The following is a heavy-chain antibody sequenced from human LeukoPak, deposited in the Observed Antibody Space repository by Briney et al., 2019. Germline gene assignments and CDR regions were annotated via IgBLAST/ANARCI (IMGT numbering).Heavy chain of an antibody. CDR1: GFTFDDYA. D-gene: IGHD6-13*01. V-gene: IGHV3-9*01. Sequence: GRSPRLSYAASGFTFDDYAMHWVRQAPGKGLEWVSGISWNSGSIGYADSVKGRFTISRDNAKNSLYLQMNSLRAEDTALYYCAKDSSSWYYFDYWGQGTLVTVSS. J-gene: IGHJ4*02. CDR3: AKDSSSWYYFDY. CDR2: ISWNSGSI.